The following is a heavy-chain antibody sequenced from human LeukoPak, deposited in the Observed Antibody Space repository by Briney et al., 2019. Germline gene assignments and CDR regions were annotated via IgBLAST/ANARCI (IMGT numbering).Heavy chain of an antibody. CDR1: EFTFSRYW. CDR3: VRAADYGDYGGFDY. CDR2: IISDGSYT. J-gene: IGHJ4*02. V-gene: IGHV3-74*01. Sequence: GGSLRLPCAASEFTFSRYWMHWVRQAPGKGLVWVARIISDGSYTNYADSVKGRFTISRDNAKNTLYLQMHSLRAEDTAVYYCVRAADYGDYGGFDYWGQGTLVTVSS. D-gene: IGHD4-17*01.